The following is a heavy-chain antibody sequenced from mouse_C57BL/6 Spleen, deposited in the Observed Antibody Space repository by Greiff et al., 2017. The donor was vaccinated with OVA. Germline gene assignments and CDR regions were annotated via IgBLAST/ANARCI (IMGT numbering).Heavy chain of an antibody. V-gene: IGHV1-72*01. J-gene: IGHJ4*01. CDR2: IDPNSGGT. Sequence: QVQLQQSGAELVKPGASVKLSCKASGYTFTSYWMHWVKQRPGRGLEWIGRIDPNSGGTKYNEKFKSKATLTVDKPSSTAYMQLSSLTSEDSAVYYGARGITTVVAYYAMDYWGQGTSVTVSS. CDR3: ARGITTVVAYYAMDY. D-gene: IGHD1-1*01. CDR1: GYTFTSYW.